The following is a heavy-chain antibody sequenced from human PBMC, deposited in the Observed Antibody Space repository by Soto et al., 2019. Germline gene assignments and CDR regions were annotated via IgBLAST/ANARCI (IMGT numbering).Heavy chain of an antibody. Sequence: QVQLVQSGAEVKKPGASVKVSYKASGYTFTSYGISWVRQAPGQGLEWMGWISAYNGNTNYAQKLQGRVTMTTDTSTSTAYMELRSLRSDVTAVYYCARDDARRYYGSGSLNWFDPWGQGTLVTVSS. J-gene: IGHJ5*02. CDR2: ISAYNGNT. D-gene: IGHD3-10*01. CDR1: GYTFTSYG. V-gene: IGHV1-18*01. CDR3: ARDDARRYYGSGSLNWFDP.